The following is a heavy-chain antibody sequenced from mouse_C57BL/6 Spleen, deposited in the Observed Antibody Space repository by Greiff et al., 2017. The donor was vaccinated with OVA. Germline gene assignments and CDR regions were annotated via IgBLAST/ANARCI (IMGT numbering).Heavy chain of an antibody. J-gene: IGHJ2*01. Sequence: QVQLKQSGAELVRPGTSVKVSCKASGYAFTNYLIEWVKQRPGQGLEWIGVINPGSGGTNYNEKFKGKATLTADKSSSTAYMQLSSLTSEDSAVYFCARWELGRDYWGQGTTLTVSS. CDR3: ARWELGRDY. CDR2: INPGSGGT. V-gene: IGHV1-54*01. CDR1: GYAFTNYL. D-gene: IGHD4-1*01.